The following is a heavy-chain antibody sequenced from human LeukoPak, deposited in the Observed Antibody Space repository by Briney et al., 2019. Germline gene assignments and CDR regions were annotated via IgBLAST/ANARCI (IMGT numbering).Heavy chain of an antibody. V-gene: IGHV3-53*01. CDR2: IYSGGST. CDR3: ASDRRSDSSGYAFDI. CDR1: GFTVSSNY. J-gene: IGHJ3*02. Sequence: GGSLRLSCAASGFTVSSNYMSWVRQAPGKGLEWVSVIYSGGSTYYADSVKGRFTISRDNAKNSLYLQMNSLGAEDTAFYYCASDRRSDSSGYAFDIWGQGTMVTVSS. D-gene: IGHD3-22*01.